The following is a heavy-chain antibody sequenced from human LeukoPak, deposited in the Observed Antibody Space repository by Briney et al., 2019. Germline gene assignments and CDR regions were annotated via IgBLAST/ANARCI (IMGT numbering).Heavy chain of an antibody. J-gene: IGHJ6*02. CDR1: GFTFSSYG. V-gene: IGHV3-30*18. CDR3: AKDWTVTSGMDV. CDR2: ISYDGSNK. D-gene: IGHD4-17*01. Sequence: PGGSLRLSCAASGFTFSSYGMHWVRQAPGNGLEWVAVISYDGSNKYYADSVKGRFTISRDNSKNTLYLQMNSLRAEDTAVYYCAKDWTVTSGMDVWGQGTTVTVSS.